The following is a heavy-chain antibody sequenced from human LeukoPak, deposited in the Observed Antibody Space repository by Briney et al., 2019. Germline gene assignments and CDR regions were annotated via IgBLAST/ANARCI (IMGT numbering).Heavy chain of an antibody. Sequence: SETLSLTCTVSGASVSSGSYFWSWIRQPPGKGLEWIGYIYYTGSTNYNPSLKSRVTISVDTSKNQFSLKLSSVTAADTAVYYCAREVSSTSTCIDYWGQGTLVSVSS. CDR3: AREVSSTSTCIDY. V-gene: IGHV4-61*01. CDR1: GASVSSGSYF. J-gene: IGHJ4*02. CDR2: IYYTGST. D-gene: IGHD6-13*01.